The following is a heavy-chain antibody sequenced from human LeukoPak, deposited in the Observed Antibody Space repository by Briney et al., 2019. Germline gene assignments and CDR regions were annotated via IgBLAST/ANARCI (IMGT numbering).Heavy chain of an antibody. J-gene: IGHJ4*02. Sequence: SETLSLTCAVSGASISNANWWTWVRQSPGKGLEWIGEIYHSGSNYNPSLKSRLTMSLDKSENRFSLTLTSVTAADTAVYFCLYGGNSGDWLYWGQGALVTVS. CDR2: IYHSGS. CDR1: GASISNANW. D-gene: IGHD4-23*01. V-gene: IGHV4-4*02. CDR3: LYGGNSGDWLY.